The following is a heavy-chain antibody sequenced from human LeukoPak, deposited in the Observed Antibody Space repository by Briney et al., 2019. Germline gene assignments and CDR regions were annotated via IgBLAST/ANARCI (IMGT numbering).Heavy chain of an antibody. J-gene: IGHJ4*02. Sequence: TLSLTCNVSGGSISSGGSRWSWIRQHPGKGLEWIGYIYYSGSTYYNPSLESRLTMSVDTSKNQFSLHLTSVTAADTAVYYCARDWGTYFDYWGQGTLVTVSS. D-gene: IGHD7-27*01. CDR1: GGSISSGGSR. V-gene: IGHV4-31*03. CDR3: ARDWGTYFDY. CDR2: IYYSGST.